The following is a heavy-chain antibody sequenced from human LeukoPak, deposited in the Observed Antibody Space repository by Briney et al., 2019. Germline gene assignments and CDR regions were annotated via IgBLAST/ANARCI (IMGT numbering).Heavy chain of an antibody. CDR3: AREDYDILTGHYKGFDY. J-gene: IGHJ4*02. CDR2: IIPIFGTA. D-gene: IGHD3-9*01. Sequence: ASVKVSCKASGGTFSSYAISWVRQAPGQGLEWMGRIIPIFGTANYAQKFQGRVTITTDESTSTAYMELSSLRSEDTAVYYCAREDYDILTGHYKGFDYWGQGTLVTVSS. V-gene: IGHV1-69*05. CDR1: GGTFSSYA.